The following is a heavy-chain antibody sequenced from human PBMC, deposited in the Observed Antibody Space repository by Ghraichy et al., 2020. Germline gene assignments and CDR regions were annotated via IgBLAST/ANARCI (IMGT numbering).Heavy chain of an antibody. CDR2: IKSKTDGGTT. J-gene: IGHJ6*02. V-gene: IGHV3-15*01. CDR3: TTVFGSYSNYYYGMDV. Sequence: GGSLRLSCAASGFTFSNAWMSWVRQTPGKGLEWVGRIKSKTDGGTTDYAAPVKGRFTISRDDSKNTLYLQMNSLKTEDTAVYYCTTVFGSYSNYYYGMDVWGQGTTVTVSS. D-gene: IGHD3-22*01. CDR1: GFTFSNAW.